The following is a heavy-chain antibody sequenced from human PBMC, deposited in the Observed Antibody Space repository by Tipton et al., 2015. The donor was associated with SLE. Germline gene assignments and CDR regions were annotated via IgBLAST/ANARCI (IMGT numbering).Heavy chain of an antibody. D-gene: IGHD6-19*01. CDR1: GFTLDVYA. CDR3: ARDKSSSGCLDY. J-gene: IGHJ4*02. CDR2: ISLDGGST. Sequence: SLRLSCAASGFTLDVYAMPWVRQAPGKGLEWVFLISLDGGSTYYADSVKGRFTISRDNSKNSLYLQMSNLRTEDIGSYYCARDKSSSGCLDYWGQGTLVTVSS. V-gene: IGHV3-43D*04.